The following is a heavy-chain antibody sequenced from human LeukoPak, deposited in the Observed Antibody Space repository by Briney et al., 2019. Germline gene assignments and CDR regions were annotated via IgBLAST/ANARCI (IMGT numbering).Heavy chain of an antibody. Sequence: GASVKVSCKASGGTFSSYAISWVRQAPGQGLEWMGRTIPILGIANYAQKFQGRVTITADKSTSTAYMELSSLRSEDTAVYYCARAFDDILTGYPSPYDYWGQGTLVTVSS. CDR2: TIPILGIA. V-gene: IGHV1-69*04. CDR3: ARAFDDILTGYPSPYDY. D-gene: IGHD3-9*01. CDR1: GGTFSSYA. J-gene: IGHJ4*02.